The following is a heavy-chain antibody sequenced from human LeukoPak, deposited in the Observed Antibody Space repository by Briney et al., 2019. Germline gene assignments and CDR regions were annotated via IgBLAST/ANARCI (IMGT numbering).Heavy chain of an antibody. D-gene: IGHD1-1*01. CDR1: GFTFSTYW. J-gene: IGHJ4*02. CDR3: ARGGLEPVDY. CDR2: TNADGSST. Sequence: GGSLRLSCAASGFTFSTYWMHWVRQAPGRGLVWVSRTNADGSSTSYADSVKGRFTIPRDNAKNTLYLQMNSLRADDTADYCARGGLEPVDYWGQGTLVTVSS. V-gene: IGHV3-74*01.